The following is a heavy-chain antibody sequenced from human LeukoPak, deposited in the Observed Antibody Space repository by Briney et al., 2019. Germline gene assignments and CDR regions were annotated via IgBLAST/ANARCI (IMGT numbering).Heavy chain of an antibody. J-gene: IGHJ3*02. D-gene: IGHD2-21*02. V-gene: IGHV5-51*01. CDR1: GYSFTSYW. CDR2: IYPGDSDT. CDR3: ATNTVVVTAIRLVAFDI. Sequence: GESLKISCKGSGYSFTSYWIGWVRQMPGKGLEWMGIIYPGDSDTRYSPSFQGQVTISADKSISTAYLQWSSLKASDTAMYYCATNTVVVTAIRLVAFDIWGQGTMVTVSS.